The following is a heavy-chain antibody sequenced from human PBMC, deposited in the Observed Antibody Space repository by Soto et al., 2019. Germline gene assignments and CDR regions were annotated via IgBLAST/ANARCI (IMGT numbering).Heavy chain of an antibody. V-gene: IGHV4-59*01. CDR2: IYYSGST. CDR1: GGSISSYY. J-gene: IGHJ6*02. Sequence: SETLSLTCTVSGGSISSYYWSWIRQPPGKGLEWIGYIYYSGSTNYNPSLKSRVTISVDTSKNQFSLKLSSVTAADTAVYYCARDRPHYGSGSYYKGGYDYYGMDVWGQGTTVTVSS. D-gene: IGHD3-10*01. CDR3: ARDRPHYGSGSYYKGGYDYYGMDV.